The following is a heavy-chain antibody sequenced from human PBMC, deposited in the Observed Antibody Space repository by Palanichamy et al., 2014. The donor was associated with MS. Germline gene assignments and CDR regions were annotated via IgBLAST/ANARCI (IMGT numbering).Heavy chain of an antibody. CDR3: AKVLMYYYDSSGYPDY. D-gene: IGHD3-22*01. V-gene: IGHV3-30*18. Sequence: QVQLVEVWGRAWSSLGRSLRLSCAASGFTFSSYGMHWVRQAPGKGLEWVAVISYDGSNKYYADSVKGRFTISRDNSKNTLYLQMDSLRAEDTAVYYCAKVLMYYYDSSGYPDYWGQGTLVTVSS. CDR1: GFTFSSYG. CDR2: ISYDGSNK. J-gene: IGHJ4*02.